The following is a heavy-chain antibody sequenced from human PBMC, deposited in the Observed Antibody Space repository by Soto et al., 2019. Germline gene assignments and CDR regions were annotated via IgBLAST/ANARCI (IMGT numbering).Heavy chain of an antibody. CDR2: ISAYNGNT. D-gene: IGHD2-15*01. V-gene: IGHV1-18*01. CDR3: AREGLLPYYYYGMDV. J-gene: IGHJ6*02. CDR1: GYTFSNYG. Sequence: QVQLVQSGGEVKKPGASVKFSCRASGYTFSNYGITCVRQAPGQGLEWMGWISAYNGNTNYAQKLQGRVTMTTDTPTNTVYMELRSLRSDDPAVYYCAREGLLPYYYYGMDVWVQGTTVTVSS.